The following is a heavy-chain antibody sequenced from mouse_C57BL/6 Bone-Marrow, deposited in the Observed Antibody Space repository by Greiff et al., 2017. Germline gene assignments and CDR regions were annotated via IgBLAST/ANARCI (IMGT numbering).Heavy chain of an antibody. J-gene: IGHJ4*01. CDR3: AGEGYCVSYYYARDY. V-gene: IGHV1-55*01. D-gene: IGHD1-1*01. CDR2: IYPGSGST. CDR1: GYTFTSYW. Sequence: QVQLQQPGAELVKPGASVKMSCKASGYTFTSYWITWVKQRPGQGLEWIGDIYPGSGSTNYNEKFKSKATLTVDTSSSTAYMQLSSLTSEDSAVYYCAGEGYCVSYYYARDYWGQGTSVTVSS.